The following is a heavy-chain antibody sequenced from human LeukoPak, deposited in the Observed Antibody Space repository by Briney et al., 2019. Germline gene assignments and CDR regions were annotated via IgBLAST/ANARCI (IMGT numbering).Heavy chain of an antibody. Sequence: GASVKVSCKASGYTFTSYGISWVRQAPGQGLEWMGWISAYNGNTNYAQKLQGRVTMTTDTSTSTAYMELRSLRSDDTAVYYRARECDGYSYGYYYYYYMDVWGKGTTVTVSS. CDR2: ISAYNGNT. CDR1: GYTFTSYG. CDR3: ARECDGYSYGYYYYYYMDV. V-gene: IGHV1-18*01. J-gene: IGHJ6*03. D-gene: IGHD5-18*01.